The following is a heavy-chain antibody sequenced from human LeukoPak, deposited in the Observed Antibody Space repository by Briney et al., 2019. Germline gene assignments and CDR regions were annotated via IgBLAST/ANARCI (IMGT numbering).Heavy chain of an antibody. D-gene: IGHD3-10*01. J-gene: IGHJ4*02. V-gene: IGHV1-2*02. CDR3: ARIGIFSGFGEFTFDY. Sequence: GASVKVSCKASGYTFIGYYMHWVRQAPGQGLEWMGWLNPNSDGTNYAQKFQGRVTMTRDTSISTAYMELSRLRSDDTAVYYCARIGIFSGFGEFTFDYWGQGTLVTVSS. CDR1: GYTFIGYY. CDR2: LNPNSDGT.